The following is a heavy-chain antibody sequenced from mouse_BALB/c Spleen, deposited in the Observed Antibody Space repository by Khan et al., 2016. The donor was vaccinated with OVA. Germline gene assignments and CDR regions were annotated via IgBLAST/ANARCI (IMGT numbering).Heavy chain of an antibody. CDR2: ISTYSGNT. D-gene: IGHD2-3*01. CDR3: ARTAYDGYYDY. J-gene: IGHJ2*01. CDR1: GYTFTDYA. Sequence: QVQLQQSGPELVRPGVSVKISCKGSGYTFTDYAMYWVKQSHAKSLEWIGLISTYSGNTNYNQKFKGKATMTVDKSSSTAYMELARLTSEDSAIXYCARTAYDGYYDYWGQGTTLTVSS. V-gene: IGHV1S137*01.